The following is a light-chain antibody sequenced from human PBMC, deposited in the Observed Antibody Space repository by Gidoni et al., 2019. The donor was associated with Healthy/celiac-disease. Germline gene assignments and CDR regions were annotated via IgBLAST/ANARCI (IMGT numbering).Light chain of an antibody. CDR1: SLRSYY. J-gene: IGLJ2*01. CDR3: NSRDSSGNHLV. CDR2: CKT. Sequence: SSDLTQDPAVSVAFGQTVRITCQGDSLRSYYPSWYQQKPGHAPVLVIYCKTNRPSGLPDRFTGSSSGNTASLTITGAQAEDEADYYCNSRDSSGNHLVFGGGTKLTVL. V-gene: IGLV3-19*01.